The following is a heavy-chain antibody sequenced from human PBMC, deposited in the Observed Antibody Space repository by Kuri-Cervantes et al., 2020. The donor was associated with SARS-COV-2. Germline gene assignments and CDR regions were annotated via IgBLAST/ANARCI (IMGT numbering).Heavy chain of an antibody. CDR3: ARAQQPNWFDP. V-gene: IGHV1-18*01. Sequence: ASVQITCKASGYTFTSYGISWVRQAPGQGLEWMGWISAYNGNTNYAQKLQGRVTMTTDTSTSTAYMELSSLRPEDTAVYYCARAQQPNWFDPWGQGTLVTVSS. CDR1: GYTFTSYG. CDR2: ISAYNGNT. D-gene: IGHD5-18*01. J-gene: IGHJ5*02.